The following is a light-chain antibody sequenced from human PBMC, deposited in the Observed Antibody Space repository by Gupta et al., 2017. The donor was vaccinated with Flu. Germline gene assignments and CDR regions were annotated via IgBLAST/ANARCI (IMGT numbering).Light chain of an antibody. Sequence: SWSPVQSVTISCTGTSSDVGVYSYVSWYQQHPGKPPNLIVYDVNKRPSGVPDRFSGSKSGNTASPTVSVLQAEDAADYYRYSYAGSNSWVFGAGTQLTVL. CDR1: SSDVGVYSY. CDR2: DVN. J-gene: IGLJ3*02. V-gene: IGLV2-11*03. CDR3: YSYAGSNSWV.